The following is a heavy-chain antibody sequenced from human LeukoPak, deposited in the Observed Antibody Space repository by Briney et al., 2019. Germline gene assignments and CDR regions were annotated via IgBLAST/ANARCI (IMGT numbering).Heavy chain of an antibody. CDR3: ARGEPERSGSYSS. J-gene: IGHJ5*02. CDR1: GCSISSGSYY. D-gene: IGHD3-10*01. CDR2: IYTSGST. Sequence: SQTLSLTCTVSGCSISSGSYYWSWIRQPAGKGLEWIGRIYTSGSTNYNPSLKSRVTISVDTSKNQFSLKLSSVTAADTAVYYCARGEPERSGSYSSWGQGTLVTVSS. V-gene: IGHV4-61*02.